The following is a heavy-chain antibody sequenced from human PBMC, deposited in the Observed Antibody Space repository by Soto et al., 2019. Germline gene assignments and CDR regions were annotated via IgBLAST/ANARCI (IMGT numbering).Heavy chain of an antibody. CDR1: GYTFTNYY. D-gene: IGHD3-10*01. CDR3: ARSADSTSYPMDI. V-gene: IGHV1-2*02. J-gene: IGHJ4*02. CDR2: MNPRSGGT. Sequence: ASVKVSCKASGYTFTNYYMHWVRQAPGQGLEWMGWMNPRSGGTKYAQAFQDRVTMTRDASISTAYMEVTSLRHGDKAVYFCARSADSTSYPMDIWGPGTLATVSS.